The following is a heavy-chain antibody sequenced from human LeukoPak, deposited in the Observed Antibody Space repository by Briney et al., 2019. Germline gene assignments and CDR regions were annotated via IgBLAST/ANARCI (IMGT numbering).Heavy chain of an antibody. V-gene: IGHV4-59*02. CDR3: ARTYYYDTSGRYAFDI. CDR1: GGSVTGFY. CDR2: IYYSGST. Sequence: SETLSLTCTVSGGSVTGFYYNWIQQPPGKGLEWIGYIYYSGSTNYNPSLKSRVTMSLDTSKDQFSLNLNSVTAADTALYFCARTYYYDTSGRYAFDIWGQGTMVTVS. J-gene: IGHJ3*02. D-gene: IGHD3-22*01.